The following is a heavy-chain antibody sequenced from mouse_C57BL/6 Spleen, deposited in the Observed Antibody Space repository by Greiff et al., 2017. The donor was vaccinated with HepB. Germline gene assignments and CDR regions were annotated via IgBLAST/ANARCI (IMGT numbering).Heavy chain of an antibody. CDR2: IDPEDGET. D-gene: IGHD1-1*01. CDR1: GFNIKDYY. Sequence: EVKLMESGAELVKPGASVKLSCTASGFNIKDYYMHWVKQRTEQGLEWIGRIDPEDGETKYAPKFQGKATITADTSSNTAYLQLSSLTSEDTAVYYCAPYYYGSSNYYFDYWGQGTTLTVSS. J-gene: IGHJ2*01. V-gene: IGHV14-2*01. CDR3: APYYYGSSNYYFDY.